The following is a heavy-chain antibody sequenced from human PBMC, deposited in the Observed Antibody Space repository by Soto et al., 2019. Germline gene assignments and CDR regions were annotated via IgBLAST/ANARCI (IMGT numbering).Heavy chain of an antibody. V-gene: IGHV1-69*01. D-gene: IGHD3-22*01. J-gene: IGHJ6*02. CDR3: ARDLHYYDRSGSPWDYYSSGMDV. CDR1: GGTFSSYA. CDR2: IIPIFGTA. Sequence: QVQLVQSGAEVKKPGSSVKVSCKASGGTFSSYAISWVRQAPGQGLEWMGGIIPIFGTANYAQKFQGRVTITADESTSTAYMELSSLRSEDTAVYYCARDLHYYDRSGSPWDYYSSGMDVWGRGTTVTLSS.